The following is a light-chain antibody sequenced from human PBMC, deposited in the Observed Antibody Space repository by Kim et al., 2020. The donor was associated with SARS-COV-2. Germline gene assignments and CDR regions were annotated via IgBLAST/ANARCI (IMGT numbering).Light chain of an antibody. J-gene: IGLJ3*02. CDR1: SSDVGGYDH. Sequence: QSALTQPRSVSASPGQSVTFSCTGSSSDVGGYDHVSWYQHHPGKAPKFIIYDVTKRPLGVADRFSGSKSANTASLTISGLQAEDEADYYCCSYAGTYTWVFGGGTQLTVL. V-gene: IGLV2-11*01. CDR3: CSYAGTYTWV. CDR2: DVT.